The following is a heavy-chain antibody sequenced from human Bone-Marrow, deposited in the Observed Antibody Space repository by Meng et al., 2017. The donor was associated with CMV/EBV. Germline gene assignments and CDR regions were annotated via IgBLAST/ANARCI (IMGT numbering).Heavy chain of an antibody. J-gene: IGHJ6*02. CDR2: ISYDGSNK. CDR3: VRDQGGESMIAVLIERFGMDV. Sequence: GGSLRLSCAASGFTFNTYAMHWVRQAPGKGLEWVAVISYDGSNKYTADSVQGRLTISRDNSKNNLYLQMNSLTVEDTAVYYCVRDQGGESMIAVLIERFGMDVWGQGTTVNVAS. CDR1: GFTFNTYA. D-gene: IGHD3-22*01. V-gene: IGHV3-30*04.